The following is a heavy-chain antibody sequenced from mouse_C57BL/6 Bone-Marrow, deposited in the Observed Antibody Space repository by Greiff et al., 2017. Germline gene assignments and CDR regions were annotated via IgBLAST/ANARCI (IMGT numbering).Heavy chain of an antibody. CDR1: GYSITSGYD. Sequence: EVNLVESGPGMVKPSQSLSLTCTVTGYSITSGYDWHWIRHFPGNKLEWMGYISYSGSTNYNPSLKSRISITHDTSKNHFFLKLNSVTTEDTATYYCARDDGYYAWFAYWGQGTLVTVSA. J-gene: IGHJ3*01. V-gene: IGHV3-1*01. CDR3: ARDDGYYAWFAY. D-gene: IGHD2-3*01. CDR2: ISYSGST.